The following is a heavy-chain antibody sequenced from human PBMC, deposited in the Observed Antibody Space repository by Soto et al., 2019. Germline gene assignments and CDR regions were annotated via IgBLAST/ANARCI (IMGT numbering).Heavy chain of an antibody. D-gene: IGHD5-12*01. CDR2: IYHSGST. CDR3: AREGNLGRWLQPLDF. J-gene: IGHJ4*02. V-gene: IGHV4-4*02. Sequence: SETLSLTCAVSGGSISSSNWWSWVRQPPGKGLEWIGEIYHSGSTNYNPSLKSRVTISVDKSKNQFSLKLSSVTAADTAVYYCAREGNLGRWLQPLDFWGQGTLVTVSS. CDR1: GGSISSSNW.